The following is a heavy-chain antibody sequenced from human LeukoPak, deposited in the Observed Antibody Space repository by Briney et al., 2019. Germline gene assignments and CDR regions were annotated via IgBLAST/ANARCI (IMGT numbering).Heavy chain of an antibody. J-gene: IGHJ4*02. V-gene: IGHV3-48*01. D-gene: IGHD1-26*01. Sequence: GGSLRLSCAASGFIFSNYHMNWVRQAPEKGLEWVSYISSGSGTISYADSVKGRFTISRDNAKNSLYLQMNSLRAEDTAVYYCARVSGSFSIDYPDYWGQGILVTVSS. CDR2: ISSGSGTI. CDR3: ARVSGSFSIDYPDY. CDR1: GFIFSNYH.